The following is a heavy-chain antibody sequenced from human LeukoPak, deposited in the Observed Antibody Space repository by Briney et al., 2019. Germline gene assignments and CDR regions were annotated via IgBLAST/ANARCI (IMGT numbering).Heavy chain of an antibody. Sequence: SETLSLTCTVSGGSISSYYWSWIRQPAGKGLEWIGRIYTSGRTNYNPSLKSRVTMSVDTSKNQFSLKLSSVTAADTAVYYCARDLGFTIFGVVDDYWGQGTLVTVSS. J-gene: IGHJ4*02. D-gene: IGHD3-3*01. CDR1: GGSISSYY. CDR2: IYTSGRT. V-gene: IGHV4-4*07. CDR3: ARDLGFTIFGVVDDY.